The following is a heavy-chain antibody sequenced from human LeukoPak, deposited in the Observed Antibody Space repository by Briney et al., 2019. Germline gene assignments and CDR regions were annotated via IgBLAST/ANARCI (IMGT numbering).Heavy chain of an antibody. V-gene: IGHV4-59*01. D-gene: IGHD3-10*01. CDR2: IYSSGGT. CDR3: ARVYDSGSQAYFYYMDV. Sequence: SETLSLTCNVSGGSIRGYYWSWIRQPPGKGLEWIGYIYSSGGTNYNPSLKSRVTMSVDTSKNQFSLKVNSVTAADTAVYYCARVYDSGSQAYFYYMDVWGKGTTVTISS. CDR1: GGSIRGYY. J-gene: IGHJ6*03.